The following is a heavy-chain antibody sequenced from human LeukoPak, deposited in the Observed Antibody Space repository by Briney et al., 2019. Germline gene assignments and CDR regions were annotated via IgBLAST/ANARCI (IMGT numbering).Heavy chain of an antibody. CDR3: ARVYASGSYPIDY. CDR2: IYFSGST. CDR1: GGSVSTGSYY. J-gene: IGHJ4*02. D-gene: IGHD3-10*01. V-gene: IGHV4-61*01. Sequence: PSETLSLTCTVSGGSVSTGSYYWSWIRLPPGKGLEWIGYIYFSGSTNYNPSLKSRVTISVDTSKNQFSLKLYSVTAADTAVYFCARVYASGSYPIDYWGQGTRVTVSS.